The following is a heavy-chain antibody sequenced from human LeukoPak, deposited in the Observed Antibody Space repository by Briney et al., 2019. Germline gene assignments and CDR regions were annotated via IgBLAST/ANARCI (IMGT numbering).Heavy chain of an antibody. V-gene: IGHV3-23*01. J-gene: IGHJ4*02. CDR1: GFTFSSYA. CDR2: ISGSGGST. D-gene: IGHD3-3*01. Sequence: GGSLRLSCAASGFTFSSYAMTWVRQAPGKGLEWVSSISGSGGSTYYADSVKGRFTISRDNSKNTLYLQMNSLRAEDTAVYYCATDRGFASFDYWGQGTLVTVSS. CDR3: ATDRGFASFDY.